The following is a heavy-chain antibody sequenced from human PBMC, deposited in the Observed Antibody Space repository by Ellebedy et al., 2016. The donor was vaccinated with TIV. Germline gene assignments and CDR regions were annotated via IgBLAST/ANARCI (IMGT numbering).Heavy chain of an antibody. V-gene: IGHV4-30-4*01. Sequence: MPSETLSLTCTVSGGSISSGDYFWSWVRQPPGKGLEWIGSIFYRGTTYHSPSLKSRLTMSVDTSKNQFSLKLSSVTAADTAVYFCARGPQSELLWFGIDYWGQGTLVTVSS. D-gene: IGHD3-10*01. J-gene: IGHJ4*02. CDR2: IFYRGTT. CDR1: GGSISSGDYF. CDR3: ARGPQSELLWFGIDY.